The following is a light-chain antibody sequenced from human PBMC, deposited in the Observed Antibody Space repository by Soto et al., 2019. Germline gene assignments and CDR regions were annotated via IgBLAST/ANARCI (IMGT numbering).Light chain of an antibody. V-gene: IGLV2-14*01. CDR1: SSDVGGYNY. J-gene: IGLJ1*01. CDR3: SSYTRSSTPNYV. Sequence: QSALTQPASVSGSPGQSITISCTGTSSDVGGYNYVSWYQQHPGKAPKLMIYEVSNRPSGVSNRFSGSKSGNTASLTISGLQAEDEADYCCSSYTRSSTPNYVFGTGTKVTVL. CDR2: EVS.